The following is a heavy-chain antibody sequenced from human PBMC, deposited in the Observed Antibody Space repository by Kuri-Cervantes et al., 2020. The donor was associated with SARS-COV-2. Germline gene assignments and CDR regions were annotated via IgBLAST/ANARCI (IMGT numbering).Heavy chain of an antibody. CDR1: VFNFRYYG. D-gene: IGHD3-10*01. CDR3: AKPGSVRGIIREDHYGLDV. CDR2: ISYDGRDI. V-gene: IGHV3-30*18. J-gene: IGHJ6*02. Sequence: AGSLRLTCVASVFNFRYYGMYWVRQAPGKGLEWVAHISYDGRDIHFRESVKGRFTVSRDNSKNTLYLQMNSLRLEDTGVYFCAKPGSVRGIIREDHYGLDVWGQGTTVTVSS.